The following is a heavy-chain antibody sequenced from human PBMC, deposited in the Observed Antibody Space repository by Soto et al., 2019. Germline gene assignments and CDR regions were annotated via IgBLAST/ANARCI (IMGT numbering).Heavy chain of an antibody. CDR3: AIGGRGYSYGPSDY. CDR2: INHSGGT. CDR1: GGSFSGYY. D-gene: IGHD5-18*01. Sequence: SSETLSLTCAVYGGSFSGYYWSWIRQPPGKGLEWIGEINHSGGTNYNPSLKSRVTISVDTSKNQFSLKLSSVTAADTAVYYCAIGGRGYSYGPSDYWGQGTLVTVS. J-gene: IGHJ4*02. V-gene: IGHV4-34*01.